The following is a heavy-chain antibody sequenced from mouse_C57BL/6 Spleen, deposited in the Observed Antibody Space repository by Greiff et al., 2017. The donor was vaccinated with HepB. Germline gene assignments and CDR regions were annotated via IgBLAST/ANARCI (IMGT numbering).Heavy chain of an antibody. D-gene: IGHD2-5*01. CDR1: GSSFTDYN. CDR2: INPNYGTT. J-gene: IGHJ2*01. Sequence: VQLKESGPELVKPGASVKISCKASGSSFTDYNMNWVKQSNGKSLEWIGVINPNYGTTSYNQKFKGKATLTVDQSSSTAYMQLNSLTSEDSAVYYCARSAYYSNYYFDYWGQGTTLTVSS. CDR3: ARSAYYSNYYFDY. V-gene: IGHV1-39*01.